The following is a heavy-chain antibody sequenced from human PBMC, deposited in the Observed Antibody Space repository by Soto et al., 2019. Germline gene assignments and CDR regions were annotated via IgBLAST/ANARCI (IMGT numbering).Heavy chain of an antibody. Sequence: LGESLKSSCKGSGYSFTSYWITWVRQMPGKGLEWMGKIDPTDSYTDYSPSFQGHVTISADKSISTAYLQWSSLKASDTAMYYCARHVSTYDAFDIWGQGTMVTVSS. V-gene: IGHV5-10-1*01. J-gene: IGHJ3*02. CDR2: IDPTDSYT. CDR3: ARHVSTYDAFDI. CDR1: GYSFTSYW.